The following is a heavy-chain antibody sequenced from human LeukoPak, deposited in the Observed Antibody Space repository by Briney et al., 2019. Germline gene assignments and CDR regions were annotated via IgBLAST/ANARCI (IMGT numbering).Heavy chain of an antibody. J-gene: IGHJ5*02. CDR1: GFTFSSYG. D-gene: IGHD4-17*01. V-gene: IGHV3-33*01. CDR3: ARLYGTYPGWFDP. Sequence: GGSLRLSCAASGFTFSSYGMHWVCQAPGKGLEWAAIIWYDGSNKYYADSVKGRFTISRDNSKNTLYLQMNSLRAEDTAVYYCARLYGTYPGWFDPWGQGTLVTVSS. CDR2: IWYDGSNK.